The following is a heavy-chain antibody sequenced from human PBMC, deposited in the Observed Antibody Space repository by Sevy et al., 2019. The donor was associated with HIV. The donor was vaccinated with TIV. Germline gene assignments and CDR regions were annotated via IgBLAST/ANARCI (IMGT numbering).Heavy chain of an antibody. CDR3: AKAVAGTLLEDY. D-gene: IGHD6-19*01. V-gene: IGHV3-23*01. J-gene: IGHJ4*02. CDR2: ISGSGGST. Sequence: GGSLRLSCAASGFTFSSYVMSWVRQAPGKGLEWVSAISGSGGSTYYADSVKGRFTISRDNSKNTLYLQMNSLRAEDTAVYYCAKAVAGTLLEDYWGQGTLVTVSS. CDR1: GFTFSSYV.